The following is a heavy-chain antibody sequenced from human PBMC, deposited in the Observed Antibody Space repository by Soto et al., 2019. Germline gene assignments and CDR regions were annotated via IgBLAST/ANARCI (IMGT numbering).Heavy chain of an antibody. CDR2: IYYSGST. D-gene: IGHD6-19*01. J-gene: IGHJ4*02. V-gene: IGHV4-30-4*02. CDR3: AKGQWLERNLYFDY. CDR1: GGSISSGDYY. Sequence: SETLALTCTVSGGSISSGDYYWSWIRQPPGKGLEWIGYIYYSGSTYYNPSLKSRVTISVDTSKNQFSLRAEDTAVYYCAKGQWLERNLYFDYWGQGTLVTVSS.